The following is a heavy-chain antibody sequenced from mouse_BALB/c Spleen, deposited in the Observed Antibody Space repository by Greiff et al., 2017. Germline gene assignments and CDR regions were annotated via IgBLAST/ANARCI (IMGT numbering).Heavy chain of an antibody. CDR1: GFTFSSFG. CDR3: ARDWDYYAMDY. D-gene: IGHD4-1*01. CDR2: ISSGSSTI. Sequence: EVQLVESGGGLVQPGGSRKLSCAASGFTFSSFGMHWVRQAPEKGLEWVAYISSGSSTIYYADTVKGRFTISRDNPKNTLFLQMTSLRSEDTAMYYCARDWDYYAMDYWGQGTSVTVSS. J-gene: IGHJ4*01. V-gene: IGHV5-17*02.